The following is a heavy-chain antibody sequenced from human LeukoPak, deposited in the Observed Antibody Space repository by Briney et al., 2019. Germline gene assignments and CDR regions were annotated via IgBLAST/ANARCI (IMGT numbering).Heavy chain of an antibody. CDR2: IIPIFGTA. CDR3: ARADVSGSYLRFAY. CDR1: GGTFSSYA. V-gene: IGHV1-69*06. Sequence: GSSVKVSCKASGGTFSSYAISRVRQAPGQGLEWMGGIIPIFGTASYAQKFQGRVTITADKSTSTAYMELNSGRSEETAVYYCARADVSGSYLRFAYWGQGTRVTVPS. J-gene: IGHJ4*02. D-gene: IGHD3-10*01.